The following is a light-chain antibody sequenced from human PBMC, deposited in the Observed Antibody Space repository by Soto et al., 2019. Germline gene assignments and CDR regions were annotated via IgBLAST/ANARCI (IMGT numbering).Light chain of an antibody. Sequence: QSTLTQRACVSGSPGQSITISCTGTSSDVGSYNLVSWYQHHRGKAPKVIIYEDSKRPSGASNRFSGSKSGNTASLTISGLQAEDEADYYCCSYAGSSSWVFGGGTKLTVL. CDR1: SSDVGSYNL. V-gene: IGLV2-23*01. CDR2: EDS. CDR3: CSYAGSSSWV. J-gene: IGLJ2*01.